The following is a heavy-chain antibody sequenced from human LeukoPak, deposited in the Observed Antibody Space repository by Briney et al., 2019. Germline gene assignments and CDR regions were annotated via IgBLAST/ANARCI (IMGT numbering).Heavy chain of an antibody. D-gene: IGHD5-12*01. Sequence: GGSLRLSCAASGFTFRNYNMNWVRQTPGKGREWVSSITRDSIYTFYADSVKGRFTISRDNAKNSLSLQMNSLRAEDTAVYYCAKDKGLYSDYDWGVYFDYWGQGTLSPSPQ. CDR2: ITRDSIYT. V-gene: IGHV3-21*01. CDR3: AKDKGLYSDYDWGVYFDY. J-gene: IGHJ4*02. CDR1: GFTFRNYN.